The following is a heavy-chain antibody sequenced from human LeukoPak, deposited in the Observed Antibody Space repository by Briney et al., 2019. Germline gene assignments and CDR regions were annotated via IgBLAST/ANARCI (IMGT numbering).Heavy chain of an antibody. CDR1: GGSISGYF. CDR2: IHTSGTT. D-gene: IGHD1-14*01. V-gene: IGHV4-4*07. J-gene: IGHJ4*02. Sequence: SETLSLTCTVSGGSISGYFCTWLRQSAGAGLECIGRIHTSGTTYYNPSLRSRVSMSVDTSNNKFSLRLSSVTAADTAVYYCARDPAGHGRYFDYWGQGALVTVSS. CDR3: ARDPAGHGRYFDY.